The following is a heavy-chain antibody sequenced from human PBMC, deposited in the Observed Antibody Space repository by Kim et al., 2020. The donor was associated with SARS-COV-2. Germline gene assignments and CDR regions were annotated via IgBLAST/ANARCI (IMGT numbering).Heavy chain of an antibody. CDR3: AKGVYYGSGSYYTPFDY. Sequence: GGSLRLSCAASGFTFSSYAMSWVRQAPGKGLEWVSAISGSGGSTYYADSVKGRFTISRDNSKNTLYLQMNSLRAEDTAVYYCAKGVYYGSGSYYTPFDYWGQGTLVTVSS. J-gene: IGHJ4*02. CDR2: ISGSGGST. CDR1: GFTFSSYA. V-gene: IGHV3-23*01. D-gene: IGHD3-10*01.